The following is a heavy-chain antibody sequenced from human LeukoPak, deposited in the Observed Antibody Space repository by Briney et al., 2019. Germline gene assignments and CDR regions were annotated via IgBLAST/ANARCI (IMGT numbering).Heavy chain of an antibody. CDR3: ARVSPQYYDFWSGYLFDY. D-gene: IGHD3-3*01. CDR1: GGSISSYY. J-gene: IGHJ4*02. Sequence: SETLSLTCTVSGGSISSYYWSWIRQPAGKGLEWIGCIYTSGSTNYNPSLKSQVTMSVDTSKNQFSLKLSSVTAADTAVYYCARVSPQYYDFWSGYLFDYWGQGTLVTVSS. CDR2: IYTSGST. V-gene: IGHV4-4*07.